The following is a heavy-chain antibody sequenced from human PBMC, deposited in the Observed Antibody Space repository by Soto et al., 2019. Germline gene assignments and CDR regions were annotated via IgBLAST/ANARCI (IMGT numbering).Heavy chain of an antibody. J-gene: IGHJ6*02. CDR2: IWYDGSNK. Sequence: GGSLRLCCAAAGFTFSSYGMHWVRQAPGKGLEWGAVIWYDGSNKYYADSVKGRFTISRDNSKNTLYLQMNSLRAEDTAVYYCARDLGASYYGMDVWGQGTTVTVSS. V-gene: IGHV3-33*01. CDR1: GFTFSSYG. D-gene: IGHD1-26*01. CDR3: ARDLGASYYGMDV.